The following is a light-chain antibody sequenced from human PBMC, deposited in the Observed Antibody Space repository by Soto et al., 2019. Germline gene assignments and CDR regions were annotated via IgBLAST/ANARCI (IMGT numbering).Light chain of an antibody. CDR3: QQYSIWRT. Sequence: EILMTQSPATLSVSPGERATLSCRASQSVSSNLAWYQQKPGQAPRLLIYGASTRATGIPARLSGSGSGTEFTLTISSLQSEDFAVYYCQQYSIWRTFGQGTKVDIK. CDR2: GAS. CDR1: QSVSSN. J-gene: IGKJ1*01. V-gene: IGKV3-15*01.